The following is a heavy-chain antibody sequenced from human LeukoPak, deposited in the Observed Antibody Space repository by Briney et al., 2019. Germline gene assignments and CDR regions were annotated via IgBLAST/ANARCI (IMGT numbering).Heavy chain of an antibody. CDR2: IDPSDSYT. CDR1: GYSFTSYW. D-gene: IGHD4-17*01. CDR3: ARHIADYGDYSDY. Sequence: GESLKISCKGSGYSFTSYWIAWVRRMPGKGREWMGRIDPSDSYTNYSPSFQGHVTISADKSISTAYLQWSSLKASDTAMYYCARHIADYGDYSDYWGQGTLVTVSS. J-gene: IGHJ4*02. V-gene: IGHV5-10-1*01.